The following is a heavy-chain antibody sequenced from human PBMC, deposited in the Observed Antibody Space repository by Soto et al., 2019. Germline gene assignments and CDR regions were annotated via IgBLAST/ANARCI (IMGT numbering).Heavy chain of an antibody. Sequence: QVQLQESGPGLVKPSQTLSLTCTVSGGSISSGGYYWSWIRQHPGKGLEWIGYIYYSGSTYYNPSLKSRVAIAVHTSKNQFALKLSSVTAADTAVYYCARDGGGYSNYVWFDPWGQGTLVTVSS. CDR3: ARDGGGYSNYVWFDP. CDR2: IYYSGST. J-gene: IGHJ5*02. D-gene: IGHD4-4*01. CDR1: GGSISSGGYY. V-gene: IGHV4-31*03.